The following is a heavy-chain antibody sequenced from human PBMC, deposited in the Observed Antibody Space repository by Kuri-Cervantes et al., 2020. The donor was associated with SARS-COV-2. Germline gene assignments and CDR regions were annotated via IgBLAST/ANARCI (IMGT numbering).Heavy chain of an antibody. V-gene: IGHV3-30*03. D-gene: IGHD2-2*01. CDR2: ISYDGSNK. Sequence: LSLTCAASGFTFSSYGMHWVRQAPGKGLEWVAVISYDGSNKYYADSVKGRFTISRDNSTNTLFLQMNNLRPEDTAVYYCARDGNDCSGSTCYYYYYYYGMDVWGQGTTVTVSS. CDR3: ARDGNDCSGSTCYYYYYYYGMDV. J-gene: IGHJ6*02. CDR1: GFTFSSYG.